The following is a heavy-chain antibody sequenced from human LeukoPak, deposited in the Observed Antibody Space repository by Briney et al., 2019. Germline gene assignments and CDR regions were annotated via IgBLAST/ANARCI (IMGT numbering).Heavy chain of an antibody. V-gene: IGHV1-2*02. CDR3: ARDLDGIAAAGTSAFDI. J-gene: IGHJ3*02. CDR2: INPSSGGT. D-gene: IGHD6-13*01. CDR1: GYTFTGYY. Sequence: ASVKVSCKASGYTFTGYYMHWVRQAPGQGLEWMGWINPSSGGTNYAQKFQGGVTMTRDTSISTAYMELSRLRSDDTAVYYCARDLDGIAAAGTSAFDIWGQGTMVTVSS.